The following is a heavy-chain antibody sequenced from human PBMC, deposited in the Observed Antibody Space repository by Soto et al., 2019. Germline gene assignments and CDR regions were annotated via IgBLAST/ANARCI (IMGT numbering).Heavy chain of an antibody. CDR1: GFTFSSYS. CDR3: ARDYDFWSGRPFDY. Sequence: GGSLRLSCAASGFTFSSYSMNWVRQAPGKGLEWVSSISSSSSYIYYADSVKGRFTISRDNAKNPLYLQMNSLRAEDTAVYYCARDYDFWSGRPFDYWGQGTLVTVSS. CDR2: ISSSSSYI. V-gene: IGHV3-21*01. D-gene: IGHD3-3*01. J-gene: IGHJ4*02.